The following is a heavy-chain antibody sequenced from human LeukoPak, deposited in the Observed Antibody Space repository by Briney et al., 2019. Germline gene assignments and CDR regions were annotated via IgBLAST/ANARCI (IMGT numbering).Heavy chain of an antibody. V-gene: IGHV3-33*01. Sequence: GRSLRLSCAASGFTFSSYGMHWVRQAPGKGLEWVAVIWSDGSNKYYAESVKGRFTISRDNSKNTLYLQMNSLRAEDTAVYYCARGGYYEDGSGYYYVYWGQGTLVTVSS. CDR1: GFTFSSYG. CDR3: ARGGYYEDGSGYYYVY. J-gene: IGHJ4*02. D-gene: IGHD3-22*01. CDR2: IWSDGSNK.